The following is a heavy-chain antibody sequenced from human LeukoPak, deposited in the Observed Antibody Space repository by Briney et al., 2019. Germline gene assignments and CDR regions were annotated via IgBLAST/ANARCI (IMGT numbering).Heavy chain of an antibody. CDR1: GFTFSSYW. CDR2: INNGGSST. CDR3: ARSHYYDSSGYFSYYYGLDV. J-gene: IGHJ6*02. D-gene: IGHD3-22*01. Sequence: GGSLRLSCAASGFTFSSYWMHWVRQAPGKGLAWVSRINNGGSSTRYADSVKGRFTISRDNAKNTLYLQMNSLRAEDTAVYYCARSHYYDSSGYFSYYYGLDVWGQGTTVTVSS. V-gene: IGHV3-74*01.